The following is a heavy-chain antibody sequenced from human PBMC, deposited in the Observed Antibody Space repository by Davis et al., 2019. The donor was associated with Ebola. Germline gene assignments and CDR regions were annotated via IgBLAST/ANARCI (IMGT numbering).Heavy chain of an antibody. CDR2: IYDSGNT. J-gene: IGHJ5*02. D-gene: IGHD3-10*01. Sequence: SETLSLTCTVSGGSISSGGYSWSWIRQPPGKGLEWIGYIYDSGNTYYNPSLKSRVIISLDRSRNQFSLKLRSVTAADTAVYYCVRGGERSDWFDPWGQGTMVTVSS. V-gene: IGHV4-30-2*01. CDR3: VRGGERSDWFDP. CDR1: GGSISSGGYS.